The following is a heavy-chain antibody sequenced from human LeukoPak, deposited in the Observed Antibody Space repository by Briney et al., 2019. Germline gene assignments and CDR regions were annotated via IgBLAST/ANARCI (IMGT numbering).Heavy chain of an antibody. CDR2: IYPGDSDT. CDR3: ARRPIRQWLGSYNWFDP. CDR1: GYSFTSYW. Sequence: GESLKISCKGSGYSFTSYWIGWVRQMPGKGLEWMGIIYPGDSDTRYSPSFQGQVTISADKSISTAYLQWSSLKASDTAMYYCARRPIRQWLGSYNWFDPWGQGTLVTVSS. J-gene: IGHJ5*02. V-gene: IGHV5-51*01. D-gene: IGHD6-19*01.